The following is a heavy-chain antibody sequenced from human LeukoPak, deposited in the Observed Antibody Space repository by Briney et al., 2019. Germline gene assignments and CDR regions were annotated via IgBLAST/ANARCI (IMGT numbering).Heavy chain of an antibody. D-gene: IGHD3-22*01. V-gene: IGHV4-4*07. Sequence: PSETLSLTCNVSGGSISSYYWTWTRQSAGKGLEWIGRISASGSTNYNPSLKSRVTVSVDTSNNHFSLNLSSVTAADTAVYWCAREARDSRHLDPWGQGTLVTVSS. CDR3: AREARDSRHLDP. CDR2: ISASGST. CDR1: GGSISSYY. J-gene: IGHJ5*02.